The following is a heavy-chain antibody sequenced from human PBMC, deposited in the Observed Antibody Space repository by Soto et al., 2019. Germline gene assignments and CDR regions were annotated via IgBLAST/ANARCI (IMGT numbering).Heavy chain of an antibody. CDR1: GGTFSSYA. V-gene: IGHV1-69*13. Sequence: ASVKVSCKASGGTFSSYAISWVRQAPGQGLEWMGGIIPIFGTANYAQKFQGRVTITADESTSTAYMELSSLRSEDTAVYYCARIPLSSSSWYGDNRTLFDYWGQGTLVTVSS. J-gene: IGHJ4*02. CDR2: IIPIFGTA. D-gene: IGHD6-13*01. CDR3: ARIPLSSSSWYGDNRTLFDY.